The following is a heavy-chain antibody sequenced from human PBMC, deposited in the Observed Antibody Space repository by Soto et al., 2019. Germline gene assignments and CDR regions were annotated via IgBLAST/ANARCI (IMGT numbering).Heavy chain of an antibody. V-gene: IGHV1-2*02. CDR3: ASLPPRDSSSWYIPDYYGMDV. Sequence: ASVKVSCKASGYTFTGYYMHWVRQAPGQGLEWMGWINPNSGGTNYAQKFQGRVTMTRDTSISTAYMELSRLRSDDTAVYYCASLPPRDSSSWYIPDYYGMDVWGQGTTVTVSS. CDR2: INPNSGGT. J-gene: IGHJ6*02. D-gene: IGHD6-13*01. CDR1: GYTFTGYY.